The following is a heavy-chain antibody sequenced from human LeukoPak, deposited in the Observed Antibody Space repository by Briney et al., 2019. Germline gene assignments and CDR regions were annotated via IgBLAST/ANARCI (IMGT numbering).Heavy chain of an antibody. D-gene: IGHD6-19*01. J-gene: IGHJ4*02. CDR3: AKVPPFIAVAKGYFDY. CDR1: GFTFSSYA. CDR2: ISGSGGST. Sequence: GGSLRLSCAASGFTFSSYAMSWVRQAPGKGLEWVSAISGSGGSTYYADSGKGRFTISRDNSKNTLYLQMNSLRAEDTAVYYCAKVPPFIAVAKGYFDYWGQGTLVTVSS. V-gene: IGHV3-23*01.